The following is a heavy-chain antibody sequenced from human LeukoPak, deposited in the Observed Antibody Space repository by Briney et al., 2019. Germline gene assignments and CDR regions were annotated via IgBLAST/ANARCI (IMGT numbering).Heavy chain of an antibody. J-gene: IGHJ5*02. D-gene: IGHD3-22*01. CDR3: ARGEPHYYYDSSGYYYP. Sequence: SETLSLTCTVSGGSMSPYHWGWIRQPPGKGLEWTGYIYYSGSTNYNPSLKSRVTISVGTSKNQFSLKLSSVTAADTAVYYCARGEPHYYYDSSGYYYPWGQGTLVTVSS. CDR2: IYYSGST. CDR1: GGSMSPYH. V-gene: IGHV4-59*12.